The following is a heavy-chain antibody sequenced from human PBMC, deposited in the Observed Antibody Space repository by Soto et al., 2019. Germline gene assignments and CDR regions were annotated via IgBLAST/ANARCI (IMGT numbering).Heavy chain of an antibody. Sequence: SETLSLACTVSGGSISSNYWSWIRQPPGKGLEWIGYIYYSGSTKYNPSLKSRVTISIDTSKNQFSLKLSSVTAADTAVYYCATHYYGSRSYYAYWGQGTLVTVS. J-gene: IGHJ4*02. CDR2: IYYSGST. D-gene: IGHD3-10*01. CDR3: ATHYYGSRSYYAY. CDR1: GGSISSNY. V-gene: IGHV4-59*08.